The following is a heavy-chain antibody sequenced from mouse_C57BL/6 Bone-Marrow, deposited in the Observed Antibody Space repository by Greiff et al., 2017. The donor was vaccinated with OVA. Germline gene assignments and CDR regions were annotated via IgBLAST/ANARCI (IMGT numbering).Heavy chain of an antibody. CDR1: GYTFTSYW. Sequence: VQLQQSGTVLARPGASVKMSCKASGYTFTSYWMHWVKQRPGQGLEWIGAIYPGNSDTSYNQKCKGKAKQTAVTSASTAYMELSSLTNEDSAVYYCTRWGRKFFDYWGQGTTLTVSS. J-gene: IGHJ2*01. CDR2: IYPGNSDT. V-gene: IGHV1-5*01. CDR3: TRWGRKFFDY.